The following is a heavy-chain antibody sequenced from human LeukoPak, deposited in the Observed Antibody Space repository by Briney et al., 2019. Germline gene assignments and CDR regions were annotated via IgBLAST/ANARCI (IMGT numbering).Heavy chain of an antibody. CDR1: GGTFSSYA. V-gene: IGHV1-69*13. CDR3: ARGYDSIGGAFDY. J-gene: IGHJ4*02. D-gene: IGHD3-22*01. Sequence: ASVKVSCKASGGTFSSYAISWVRQAPGQGLEWMGGIIPMFGTANYAQKFQGRVTITADESTSTAYMELSSLRSEDTAVYYCARGYDSIGGAFDYWGQGTLVTVSS. CDR2: IIPMFGTA.